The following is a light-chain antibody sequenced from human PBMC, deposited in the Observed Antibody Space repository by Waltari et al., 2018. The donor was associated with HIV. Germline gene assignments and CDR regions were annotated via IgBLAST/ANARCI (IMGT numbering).Light chain of an antibody. Sequence: YVLTQPPSVSVAPGEMARLTCGGNNIGNKGVHWYQLKSVQAPLLVIFDNVDRPSRITERFSGSISGFTATLAISRVEPGDEAVYYCQVWDRPSDQWVFGGGTTLIV. J-gene: IGLJ3*02. CDR1: NIGNKG. V-gene: IGLV3-21*01. CDR3: QVWDRPSDQWV. CDR2: DNV.